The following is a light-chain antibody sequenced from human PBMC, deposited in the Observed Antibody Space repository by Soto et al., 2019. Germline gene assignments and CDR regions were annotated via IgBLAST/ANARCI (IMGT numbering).Light chain of an antibody. CDR1: SSDVGGYHS. J-gene: IGLJ2*01. CDR3: RSYTTSSTRV. Sequence: QSALTQPASVSGSPGQSITISCTGTSSDVGGYHSVSWYQQHPGIAPKLMIYEVSNRPSGVSNRFYGSKSGNTASLTISGLQAEDEADYYCRSYTTSSTRVFGGGTKLTVL. CDR2: EVS. V-gene: IGLV2-14*01.